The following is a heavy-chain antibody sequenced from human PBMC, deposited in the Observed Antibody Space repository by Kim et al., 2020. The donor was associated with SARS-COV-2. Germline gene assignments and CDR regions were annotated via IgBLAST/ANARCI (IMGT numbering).Heavy chain of an antibody. CDR3: VKGGGGEY. CDR2: GGDT. J-gene: IGHJ4*02. Sequence: GGDTYYADSVQGRFTISRDNSKNTLFMQMNSLRAEDTALYYCVKGGGGEYWGQGTLVTVSS. V-gene: IGHV3-23*01. D-gene: IGHD2-15*01.